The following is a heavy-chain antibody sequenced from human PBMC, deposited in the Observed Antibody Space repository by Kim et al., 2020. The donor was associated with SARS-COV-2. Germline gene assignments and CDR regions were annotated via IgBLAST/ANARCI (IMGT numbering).Heavy chain of an antibody. CDR1: GYTFTSYG. V-gene: IGHV1-18*01. J-gene: IGHJ4*02. CDR2: ISAYNGNT. Sequence: ASVKVSCKASGYTFTSYGISWVRQAPGQGLEWMGWISAYNGNTNYAQKLQGRVTMTTDTSTSTAYMELRSLRSDDTAVYYCARFVRGVIINPGSRLDYWGQGTLVTVSS. CDR3: ARFVRGVIINPGSRLDY. D-gene: IGHD3-10*01.